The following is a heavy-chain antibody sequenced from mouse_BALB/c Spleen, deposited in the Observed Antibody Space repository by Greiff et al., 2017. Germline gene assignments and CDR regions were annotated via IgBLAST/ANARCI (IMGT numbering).Heavy chain of an antibody. CDR3: ARLTTATFAY. CDR1: GYTFTSYW. CDR2: INPSTGYT. Sequence: VQVVESGAELAKPGASVKMSCKASGYTFTSYWMHWVKQRPGQGLEWIGYINPSTGYTEYNQKFKDKATLTADKSSSTAYMQLSSLTSEDSAVYYCARLTTATFAYWGQGTLVTVSA. J-gene: IGHJ3*01. D-gene: IGHD1-2*01. V-gene: IGHV1-7*01.